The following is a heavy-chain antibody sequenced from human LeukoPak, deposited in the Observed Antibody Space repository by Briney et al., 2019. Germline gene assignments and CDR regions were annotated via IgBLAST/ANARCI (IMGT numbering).Heavy chain of an antibody. V-gene: IGHV1-18*04. CDR1: GYTFTSHG. CDR3: ARDPGGNWGFDH. Sequence: GASVKVSCKASGYTFTSHGLSWARQAPGQGLEWMRWISLSSGDTNYAQEFQERISMTRDTSTSTAYMELRSLRSDDTAVYYCARDPGGNWGFDHWGQGALVTVSS. D-gene: IGHD7-27*01. J-gene: IGHJ4*02. CDR2: ISLSSGDT.